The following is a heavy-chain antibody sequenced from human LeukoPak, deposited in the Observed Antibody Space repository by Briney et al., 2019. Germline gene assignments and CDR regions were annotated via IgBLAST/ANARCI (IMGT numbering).Heavy chain of an antibody. CDR2: IIPIFGTA. D-gene: IGHD5-24*01. J-gene: IGHJ6*03. Sequence: SVKVSCKASGGTFSSYAISWVRQAPGQGLEWMGGIIPIFGTANYAQKFQGRVTITADESTSTAYMELSSLRSEDTAVYYCARAAEMGYNTGYFSFYYYYMDVWGKGTTVTISS. V-gene: IGHV1-69*13. CDR3: ARAAEMGYNTGYFSFYYYYMDV. CDR1: GGTFSSYA.